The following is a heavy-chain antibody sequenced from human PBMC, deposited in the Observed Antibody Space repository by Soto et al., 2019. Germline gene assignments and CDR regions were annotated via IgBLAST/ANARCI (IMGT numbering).Heavy chain of an antibody. Sequence: QVQLVQSGAEVKKPGSSVKVSCKASGGTFSSYAISWVRQAPGQGLEWMGGSIPILGTANNAQKFQGRVASTANATTSTEYMEQSSLRSEDTAVYYWERGLYSVSYYPFDSWGQGTLVTVSS. J-gene: IGHJ5*01. CDR3: ERGLYSVSYYPFDS. D-gene: IGHD1-26*01. CDR2: SIPILGTA. V-gene: IGHV1-69*11. CDR1: GGTFSSYA.